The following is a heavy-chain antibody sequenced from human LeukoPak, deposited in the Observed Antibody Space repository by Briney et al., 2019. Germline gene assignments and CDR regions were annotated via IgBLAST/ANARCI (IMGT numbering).Heavy chain of an antibody. J-gene: IGHJ4*02. Sequence: SETLSLTCTVSGYSISSGYYWGWIRQPPGQGLEWIGSIYHSGSTYYNPSLKSRVTISVDTSKNQFSLKLSSVTAADTAVYYCARDKSESSGYSPTDYWGQGTLVTVSS. D-gene: IGHD3-22*01. CDR2: IYHSGST. V-gene: IGHV4-38-2*02. CDR1: GYSISSGYY. CDR3: ARDKSESSGYSPTDY.